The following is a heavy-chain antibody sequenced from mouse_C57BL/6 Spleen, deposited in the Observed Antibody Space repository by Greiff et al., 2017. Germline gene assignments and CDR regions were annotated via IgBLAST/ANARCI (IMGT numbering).Heavy chain of an antibody. V-gene: IGHV10-1*01. D-gene: IGHD1-1*01. CDR2: IRSKSNNYAT. J-gene: IGHJ4*01. CDR3: VRHGYYGSSYAMDY. Sequence: EVQWVESGGGLVQPKGSLKLSCAASGFSFNTYAMNWVRQAPGKGLEWVARIRSKSNNYATYYADSVKDRFTISRDDSESMLYLQMNNLKTEDTAMYYCVRHGYYGSSYAMDYWGQGTSVTVSS. CDR1: GFSFNTYA.